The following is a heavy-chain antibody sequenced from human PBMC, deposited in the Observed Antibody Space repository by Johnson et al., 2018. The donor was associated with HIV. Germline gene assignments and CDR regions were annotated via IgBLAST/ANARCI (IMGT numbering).Heavy chain of an antibody. CDR2: ISYDGSNK. CDR1: GFTFSSYA. CDR3: ARDGKVGATPRRAFDI. J-gene: IGHJ3*02. V-gene: IGHV3-30-3*01. D-gene: IGHD1-26*01. Sequence: QVQLVESGGGLVQPGRSLRLSCAASGFTFSSYAMHWVRQAPGNGLEWVAVISYDGSNKYYADSVKGRFTISRDNSKNTLYLQMNSLRAEDTAVYYCARDGKVGATPRRAFDIWGQGTMVTVSS.